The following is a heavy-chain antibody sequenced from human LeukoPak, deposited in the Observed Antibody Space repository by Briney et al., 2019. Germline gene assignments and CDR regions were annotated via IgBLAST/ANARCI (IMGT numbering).Heavy chain of an antibody. CDR3: ARVPELYYFDY. V-gene: IGHV3-21*01. CDR1: GFTFSSYS. J-gene: IGHJ4*02. CDR2: ISSSSSYI. D-gene: IGHD1-14*01. Sequence: GGSLRLSCAASGFTFSSYSMNWVRQAPGKGLEWVSSISSSSSYIYYADSVKGRFTISRDNSKNTLYLQMNSLRAEDTAVYYCARVPELYYFDYWGQGTLVTVSS.